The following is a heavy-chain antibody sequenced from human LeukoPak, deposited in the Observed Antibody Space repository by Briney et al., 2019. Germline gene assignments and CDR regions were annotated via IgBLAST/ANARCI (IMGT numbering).Heavy chain of an antibody. Sequence: ASVKVSCKASGGTFSSYAISWVRQAPGQGLEWMGWTDRNTGNPTYAQGFTGRFVFSLDTSVTTAHLQISSLKAEDTAVYYCVRDVGNYDSRGYYLGWFDPWGQGTLVTVFS. J-gene: IGHJ5*02. CDR3: VRDVGNYDSRGYYLGWFDP. CDR2: TDRNTGNP. CDR1: GGTFSSYA. D-gene: IGHD3-22*01. V-gene: IGHV7-4-1*02.